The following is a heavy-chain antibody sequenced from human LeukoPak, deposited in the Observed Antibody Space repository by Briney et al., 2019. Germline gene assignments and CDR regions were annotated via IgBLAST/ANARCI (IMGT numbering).Heavy chain of an antibody. CDR2: IHYSGST. CDR1: GGSISSYY. V-gene: IGHV4-39*07. Sequence: SETLSLTCTVSGGSISSYYWGWIRQPPGKGLEWIGSIHYSGSTYYSPSLKSRITISIDTSKNQFSLNLNSVTAADTAVYYCAREDDILADNAFDIWGQGTMVTVSS. CDR3: AREDDILADNAFDI. D-gene: IGHD3-9*01. J-gene: IGHJ3*02.